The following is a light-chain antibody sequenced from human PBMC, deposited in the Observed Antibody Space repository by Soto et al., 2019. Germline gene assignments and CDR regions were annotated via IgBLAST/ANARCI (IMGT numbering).Light chain of an antibody. V-gene: IGLV2-14*01. Sequence: QSALTQPPSASGFPGQSVTISCTGTSSDVGGHNYVSWYQQHPGKAPKNMIYEVNNGPSGVSDRFSGSKSGNTASLTISGLQAEDEAYYYCSSFTNSGTVVFGGGTQLTVL. CDR1: SSDVGGHNY. J-gene: IGLJ2*01. CDR3: SSFTNSGTVV. CDR2: EVN.